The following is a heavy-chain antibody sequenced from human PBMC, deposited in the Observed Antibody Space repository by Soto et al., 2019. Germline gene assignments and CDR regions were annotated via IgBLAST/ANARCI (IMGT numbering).Heavy chain of an antibody. CDR3: ALWRTVCVGFDY. Sequence: QVQLVESGGGVVQPGRSLRLSCAASGFTFSSYGMHWVRQAPGKGLEWVAVISYDGSNKYYADSVKGRFTIFRDNSKNTRCLQMNSLRAEDTDGYYCALWRTVCVGFDYWGQGTLVAVSS. V-gene: IGHV3-30*03. D-gene: IGHD3-10*01. J-gene: IGHJ4*02. CDR2: ISYDGSNK. CDR1: GFTFSSYG.